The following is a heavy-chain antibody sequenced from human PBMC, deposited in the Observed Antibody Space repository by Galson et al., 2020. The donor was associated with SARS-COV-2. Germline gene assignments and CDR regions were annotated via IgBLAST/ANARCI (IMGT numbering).Heavy chain of an antibody. J-gene: IGHJ4*02. CDR2: IYYSGST. Sequence: SQTLSLTCTVSGGPISSGGSYWSWIRQHPGKGLEWIGYIYYSGSTYYNPSLKSRVTIPVDTSEHQSSLKLSSVTAADTAVYYCARGGTVTTFSYWGQGTLVTVSS. CDR1: GGPISSGGSY. CDR3: ARGGTVTTFSY. V-gene: IGHV4-31*03. D-gene: IGHD4-17*01.